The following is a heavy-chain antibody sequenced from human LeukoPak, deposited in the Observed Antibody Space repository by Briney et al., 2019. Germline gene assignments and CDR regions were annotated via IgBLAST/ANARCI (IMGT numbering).Heavy chain of an antibody. CDR3: ARWGYCGGGSCRLDY. CDR2: ISAYNGNT. D-gene: IGHD2-15*01. J-gene: IGHJ4*02. Sequence: ASVKVSCKASGYTFSSYSITWVRQAPGQGPEWMGWISAYNGNTDYAQKLQDRVTMTADTSTTTAYMELRSLRSDDTAVYYCARWGYCGGGSCRLDYWGQGTLVTVSS. CDR1: GYTFSSYS. V-gene: IGHV1-18*01.